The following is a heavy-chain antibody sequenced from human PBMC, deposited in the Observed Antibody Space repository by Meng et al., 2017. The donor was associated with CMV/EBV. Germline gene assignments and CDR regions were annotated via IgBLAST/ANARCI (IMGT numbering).Heavy chain of an antibody. Sequence: QGPLVQSGAEVKKPGASVKLSCKASGYTFNSYYMHWVRQAPGQGLEWMGIINPSGGSTSYAQKFQGRVTMTRDTSTSTVYMELSSLRSEDTAVYYCARESSYDFSHDYWGQGTLVTVSS. V-gene: IGHV1-46*02. CDR3: ARESSYDFSHDY. CDR2: INPSGGST. CDR1: GYTFNSYY. J-gene: IGHJ4*02. D-gene: IGHD3-3*01.